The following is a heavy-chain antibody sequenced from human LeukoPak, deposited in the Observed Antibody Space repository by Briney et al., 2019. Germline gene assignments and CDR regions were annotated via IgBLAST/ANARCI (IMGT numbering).Heavy chain of an antibody. CDR1: GYTFTGYW. V-gene: IGHV1-2*02. CDR2: INPNTGNT. Sequence: ASVKVSCKASGYTFTGYWMHWVRQAPGQGLEWMGWINPNTGNTNCAERFKGRVTVTRDTSINTAYMELNSLRSDDTAVYYCARSSGYYFSYDYWGQGTLVTVSS. J-gene: IGHJ4*02. D-gene: IGHD3-22*01. CDR3: ARSSGYYFSYDY.